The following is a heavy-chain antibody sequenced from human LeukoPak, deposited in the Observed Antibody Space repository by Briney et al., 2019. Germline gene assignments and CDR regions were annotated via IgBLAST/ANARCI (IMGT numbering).Heavy chain of an antibody. CDR3: ASARLKWGYYYYYMDV. CDR1: GYTFTGYY. D-gene: IGHD1-26*01. J-gene: IGHJ6*03. CDR2: INPNSGGT. V-gene: IGHV1-2*02. Sequence: GASVKVFCKASGYTFTGYYMHWVRQAPGQGLEWMGWINPNSGGTNYAQKFQGRVTMTRDTSISTAYMELSRLRSDDTAVYYCASARLKWGYYYYYMDVWGKGTTVTVSS.